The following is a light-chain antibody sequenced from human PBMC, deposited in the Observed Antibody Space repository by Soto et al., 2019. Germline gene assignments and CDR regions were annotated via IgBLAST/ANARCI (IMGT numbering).Light chain of an antibody. V-gene: IGKV3-20*01. J-gene: IGKJ2*01. CDR2: GAS. CDR1: QSVSSSY. CDR3: QQYGSSPIYT. Sequence: EMALTQSPGTLSLSPGERATSSCRASQSVSSSYLAWYQQKPRQAPRLLIYGASSRATGIPDRFSGSGSGTDFTLTISRQQPEDFAVYYCQQYGSSPIYTFGQGTKLEIK.